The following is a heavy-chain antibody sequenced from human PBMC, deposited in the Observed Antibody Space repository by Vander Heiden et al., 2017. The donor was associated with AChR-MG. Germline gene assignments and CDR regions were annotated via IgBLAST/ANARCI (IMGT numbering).Heavy chain of an antibody. D-gene: IGHD1-7*01. J-gene: IGHJ6*02. Sequence: QVQLVQSGAEAKKPGASVKVSCKASGYTFTSYDINWVRQATGQGLEWRGWINPNSGNTGYAQKFQGRVTMTRNTSISTAYMELSSLRSEDTAVYYCARVSTGTTRRYYYGMDVWGQGTTVTVSS. CDR3: ARVSTGTTRRYYYGMDV. V-gene: IGHV1-8*01. CDR1: GYTFTSYD. CDR2: INPNSGNT.